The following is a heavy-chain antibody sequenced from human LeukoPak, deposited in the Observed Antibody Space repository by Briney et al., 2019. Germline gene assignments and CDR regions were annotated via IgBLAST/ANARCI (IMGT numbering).Heavy chain of an antibody. D-gene: IGHD3-3*01. CDR1: GFSVTNNY. V-gene: IGHV3-33*08. J-gene: IGHJ4*01. CDR3: ARGFLDFDF. Sequence: GGSLRLSCAVSGFSVTNNYMSWVRQAPGKGLEWVALIWYDGTDTYYADAVKGRFTISRDDSKNTVYLQMNSLRAEDTAFYYCARGFLDFDFWGHGTLVTVSS. CDR2: IWYDGTDT.